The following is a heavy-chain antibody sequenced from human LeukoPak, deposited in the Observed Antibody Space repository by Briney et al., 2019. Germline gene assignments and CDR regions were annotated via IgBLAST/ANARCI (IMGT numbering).Heavy chain of an antibody. J-gene: IGHJ5*02. V-gene: IGHV1-46*01. CDR2: INPSGGST. D-gene: IGHD6-13*01. CDR1: GYTFTSYY. CDR3: AREGGMYSSSWYGGGESWFDP. Sequence: GASVMVSCKASGYTFTSYYMHWVRQAPGQGLEWMGIINPSGGSTSYAQKFQGRVTMTRDTSTSTVYMELSSLRSEDTAVYYCAREGGMYSSSWYGGGESWFDPWGQGTLVTVSS.